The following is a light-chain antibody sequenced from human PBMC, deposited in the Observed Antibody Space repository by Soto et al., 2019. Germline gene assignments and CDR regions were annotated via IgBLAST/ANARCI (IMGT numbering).Light chain of an antibody. Sequence: EIVMTQSPATLSVSPGEGATLSCRATQSINKNLAWYQQKPGQAPRLLIYGASARATGIPARFAGSGSGTEFSLSISSLQSEDFAVYYCQQYENWPRTFGQGTKVDIK. J-gene: IGKJ1*01. CDR3: QQYENWPRT. CDR1: QSINKN. V-gene: IGKV3-15*01. CDR2: GAS.